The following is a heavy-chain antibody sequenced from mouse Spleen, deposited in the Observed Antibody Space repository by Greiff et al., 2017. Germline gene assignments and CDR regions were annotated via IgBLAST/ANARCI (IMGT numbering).Heavy chain of an antibody. Sequence: EVKLVESGGGLVKPGGSLKLSCAASGFTFSSYAMSWVRQTPEKRLEWVATISSGGSYTYYPDSVKGRFTISRDNAKNTLYLQMSSLKSEDAAMYYCARATTATAMDYWGQGTSVTVSS. J-gene: IGHJ4*01. D-gene: IGHD1-2*01. V-gene: IGHV5-6-4*01. CDR1: GFTFSSYA. CDR3: ARATTATAMDY. CDR2: ISSGGSYT.